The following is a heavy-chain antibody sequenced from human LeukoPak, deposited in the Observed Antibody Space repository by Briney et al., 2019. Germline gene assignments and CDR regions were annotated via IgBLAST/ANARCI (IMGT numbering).Heavy chain of an antibody. J-gene: IGHJ3*02. CDR1: GFTFSSYW. Sequence: GGSLRLACAASGFTFSSYWVTWVRQAPGKWLEWVANIKQDGTEKYYVDSVRGRLTTSTDNPTNSLYLQMNSLRAEDTAVYYCARVNTGAFDIWGQGTMVTVSS. D-gene: IGHD2-8*02. CDR3: ARVNTGAFDI. CDR2: IKQDGTEK. V-gene: IGHV3-7*01.